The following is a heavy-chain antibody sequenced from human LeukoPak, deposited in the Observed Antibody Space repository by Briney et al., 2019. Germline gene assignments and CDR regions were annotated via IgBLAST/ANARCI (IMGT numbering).Heavy chain of an antibody. CDR2: IKSKIEGGTT. Sequence: PGGSLRLSCAASGFTFSHAGMSWVRQAPGKGLEWVGRIKSKIEGGTTDYAAPVKGRFTISRDDSKNTLYLQMNSLKTEDTAVYYCSSNMVEWGQGSLVTVSS. J-gene: IGHJ4*02. CDR1: GFTFSHAG. CDR3: SSNMVE. V-gene: IGHV3-15*01. D-gene: IGHD4/OR15-4a*01.